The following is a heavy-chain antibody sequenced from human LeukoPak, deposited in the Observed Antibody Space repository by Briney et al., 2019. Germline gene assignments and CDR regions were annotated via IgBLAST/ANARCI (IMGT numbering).Heavy chain of an antibody. CDR3: ARSYYYDSSGEDY. V-gene: IGHV1-2*02. J-gene: IGHJ4*02. D-gene: IGHD3-22*01. CDR2: INPNSGGT. CDR1: GYTFTGYY. Sequence: ASVKVSCKASGYTFTGYYMHWVRQAPGQGLEWMGWINPNSGGTNYAQEFQGRVTMTRDTSISTAYMELSRLRSDDTAVYYCARSYYYDSSGEDYWGQGTLVTVSS.